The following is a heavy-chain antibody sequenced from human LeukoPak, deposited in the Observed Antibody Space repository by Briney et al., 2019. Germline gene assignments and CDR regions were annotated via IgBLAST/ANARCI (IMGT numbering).Heavy chain of an antibody. J-gene: IGHJ4*02. Sequence: PGGSLRLSCVTSGFSVSNNYMSWVRQAPGKGLEWVSLISASGSATYYADSVRGRFAISRDISKNTLFLQMSSLRTEDTAVYYCAKGTLFGVVTSFDFWGQGTLVTVSS. CDR2: ISASGSAT. CDR1: GFSVSNNY. CDR3: AKGTLFGVVTSFDF. D-gene: IGHD3-3*01. V-gene: IGHV3-23*01.